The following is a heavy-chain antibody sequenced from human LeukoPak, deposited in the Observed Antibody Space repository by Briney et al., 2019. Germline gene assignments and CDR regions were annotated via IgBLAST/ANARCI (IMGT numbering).Heavy chain of an antibody. D-gene: IGHD2-21*02. CDR3: AKDAHRLRLDY. V-gene: IGHV3-30*18. CDR2: ISSDGRNK. CDR1: GFTLNTYG. J-gene: IGHJ4*02. Sequence: GGSLRLSCAASGFTLNTYGMHWVRQAPGKGLEWIGVISSDGRNKFYADSVKGRFTISRDDFTNTLYLQMNSLSAEDTAIYYCAKDAHRLRLDYWGQGTPVTVSS.